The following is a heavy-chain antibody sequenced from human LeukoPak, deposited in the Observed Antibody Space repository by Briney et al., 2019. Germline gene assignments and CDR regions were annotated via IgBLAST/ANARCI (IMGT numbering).Heavy chain of an antibody. D-gene: IGHD1-26*01. CDR3: ARDNSVGDNAWWFDP. J-gene: IGHJ5*02. CDR1: GYTFTSYD. CDR2: INPTGGST. V-gene: IGHV1-46*01. Sequence: ASVKVSCKASGYTFTSYDINWVRPATGKGLEWMGLINPTGGSTGYAQKFQGRVTMTRDMSTSTDYMELSSLRSEDTAIYYCARDNSVGDNAWWFDPWGQGTLVTVSS.